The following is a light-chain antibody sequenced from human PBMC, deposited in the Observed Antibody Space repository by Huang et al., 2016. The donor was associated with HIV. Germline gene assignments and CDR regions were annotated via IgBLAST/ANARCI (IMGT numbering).Light chain of an antibody. CDR1: QGISNT. Sequence: QLTQSPSSLSASVGERVTITCRASQGISNTLAWYQQKPGKAPKLLIYDASSLQTGAPARFSGSGSGTDFTLTISSQQPEDCATYYCQQFNHYPLTFGGGTKVEIE. CDR2: DAS. CDR3: QQFNHYPLT. J-gene: IGKJ4*01. V-gene: IGKV1D-13*01.